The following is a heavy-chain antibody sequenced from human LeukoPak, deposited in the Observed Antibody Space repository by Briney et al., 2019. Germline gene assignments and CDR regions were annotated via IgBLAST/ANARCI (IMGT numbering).Heavy chain of an antibody. J-gene: IGHJ4*02. CDR1: GGSISPDY. D-gene: IGHD5-18*01. V-gene: IGHV4-4*07. CDR2: IYTSGST. CDR3: ASGGYSYGVDY. Sequence: SETLSLTCTVSGGSISPDYWSWIRQPAGKGLEWIGRIYTSGSTNYNPSLKSRVTMSVDTSKNQFSLKLSSVTAADTAVYYCASGGYSYGVDYWGQGTLVTVSS.